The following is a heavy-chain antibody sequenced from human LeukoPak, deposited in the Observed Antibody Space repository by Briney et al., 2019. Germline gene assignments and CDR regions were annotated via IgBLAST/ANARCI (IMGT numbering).Heavy chain of an antibody. CDR1: GFTFSSYS. CDR3: ARGGSGWYSDY. J-gene: IGHJ4*02. Sequence: RGSLRLSCAASGFTFSSYSMNWVRQAPGKGLEWVSSISSSSSYIYYADSVKGRFTISRDNAKNSLYLQMNSLRAEDTAVYYCARGGSGWYSDYWGQGTLVTVSS. CDR2: ISSSSSYI. D-gene: IGHD6-19*01. V-gene: IGHV3-21*01.